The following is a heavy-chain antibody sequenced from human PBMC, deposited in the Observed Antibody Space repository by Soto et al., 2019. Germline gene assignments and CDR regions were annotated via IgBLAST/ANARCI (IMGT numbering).Heavy chain of an antibody. CDR2: IWYDGSNK. J-gene: IGHJ6*03. D-gene: IGHD4-4*01. CDR1: GFTFSSYG. Sequence: GGSLRLSCAASGFTFSSYGMHWVRQAPGKGLEWVAVIWYDGSNKYYADSVKGRFTISRDNSKNTLYLQMNSLRAEDTAVYYCARDGSYSNYYYYYYMDVWGKGTTVTVSS. V-gene: IGHV3-33*01. CDR3: ARDGSYSNYYYYYYMDV.